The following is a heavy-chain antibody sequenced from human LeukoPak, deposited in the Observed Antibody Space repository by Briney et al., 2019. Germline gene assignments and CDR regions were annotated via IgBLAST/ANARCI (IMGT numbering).Heavy chain of an antibody. Sequence: GGSLRLSCAASGFTFSAYDMNWVRQAPGKGLEWVSYISSSSSTIRYVDSVKGRFTISRDNSKNSLFVQMNSLRAEDTAVYYCAREGRNSSSGYYYYYLDVWGKGTTVTVSS. D-gene: IGHD6-6*01. V-gene: IGHV3-48*01. CDR3: AREGRNSSSGYYYYYLDV. CDR1: GFTFSAYD. J-gene: IGHJ6*03. CDR2: ISSSSSTI.